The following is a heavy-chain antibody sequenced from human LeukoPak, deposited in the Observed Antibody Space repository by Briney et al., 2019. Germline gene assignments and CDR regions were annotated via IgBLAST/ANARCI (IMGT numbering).Heavy chain of an antibody. Sequence: GGSLRLSCAASGFTFDDYAMHWVRQAPGKGLEWVSLISWDGGSTYYADSVKGRFTISRDNSKNSLYLQMNSLRAEDTALHYCAKVHSVSTQMKKIAARPDYYYMDVWGKGTTVTVSS. CDR1: GFTFDDYA. CDR3: AKVHSVSTQMKKIAARPDYYYMDV. J-gene: IGHJ6*03. V-gene: IGHV3-43D*03. D-gene: IGHD6-6*01. CDR2: ISWDGGST.